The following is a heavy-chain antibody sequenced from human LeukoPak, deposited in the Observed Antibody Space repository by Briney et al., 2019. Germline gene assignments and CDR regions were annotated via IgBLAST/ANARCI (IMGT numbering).Heavy chain of an antibody. CDR2: IWNDGSSE. J-gene: IGHJ4*02. CDR3: ASGAGYRYGRIDY. CDR1: GFTFSTYG. D-gene: IGHD5-18*01. V-gene: IGHV3-33*01. Sequence: PPGGSLRLSCAASGFTFSTYGMHWVRQAPGKGLEWVAVIWNDGSSEYYADSVKGRITISRDNSRNTLYLQMNSLTADDTAVYYCASGAGYRYGRIDYWGQGTLVTVSS.